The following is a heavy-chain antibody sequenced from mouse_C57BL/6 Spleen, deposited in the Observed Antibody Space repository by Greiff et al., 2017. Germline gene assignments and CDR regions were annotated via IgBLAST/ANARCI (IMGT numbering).Heavy chain of an antibody. V-gene: IGHV6-3*01. D-gene: IGHD2-1*01. CDR2: IRLKSDNYAT. CDR1: GFAFSNYW. Sequence: DVHLVESGGGLVQPGGSMKLSCVASGFAFSNYWMNWVRQSPEKGLEWVAQIRLKSDNYATHYAESVKGRFTISRDDSKSSVYLQMNNLRAEDTGIYYCTESGNYPWFAYWGQGTLVTVSA. J-gene: IGHJ3*01. CDR3: TESGNYPWFAY.